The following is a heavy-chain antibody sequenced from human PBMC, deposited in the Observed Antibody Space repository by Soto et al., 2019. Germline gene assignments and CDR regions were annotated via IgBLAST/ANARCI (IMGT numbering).Heavy chain of an antibody. CDR3: TREGSAPYYYYCMDA. CDR2: INTHNGNT. J-gene: IGHJ6*02. CDR1: GYTFTTYG. Sequence: ASVKVYCKASGYTFTTYGISWVRQAPGQGLEWLGWINTHNGNTNYAQNLQGRVIMTADTSTSTAYMELRSLRSDDTAIYYCTREGSAPYYYYCMDAWGQGTTVTVSS. V-gene: IGHV1-18*01. D-gene: IGHD3-10*01.